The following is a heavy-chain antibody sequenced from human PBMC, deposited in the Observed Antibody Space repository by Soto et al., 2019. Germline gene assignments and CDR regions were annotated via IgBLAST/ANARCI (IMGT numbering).Heavy chain of an antibody. D-gene: IGHD3-10*01. V-gene: IGHV1-69*13. CDR3: ARSPITMVRGVTRHYYGMDV. CDR2: IIPIFGTA. J-gene: IGHJ6*02. Sequence: SVKVSCKASGGTFSSYAISWVRQAPGQGLEWMGGIIPIFGTANYAQKFQGRVTITADESTSTAYMELSSLRSEDTAVYYCARSPITMVRGVTRHYYGMDVWDQGTTVTV. CDR1: GGTFSSYA.